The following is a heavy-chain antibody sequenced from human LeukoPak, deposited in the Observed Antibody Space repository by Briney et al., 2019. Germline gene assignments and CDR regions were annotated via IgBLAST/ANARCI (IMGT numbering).Heavy chain of an antibody. CDR3: ARRGFYYDSSGYYPYYYYYMDV. Sequence: PSVTLSLTCAVYGGSFSDYYWSWIRQPPGKGLEWIGEINHSGSTNYNPSLKSRVTISVDTSKNQFSLKLSSVTAADTAVYYCARRGFYYDSSGYYPYYYYYMDVWGKGTTVTISS. CDR2: INHSGST. D-gene: IGHD3-22*01. V-gene: IGHV4-34*01. J-gene: IGHJ6*03. CDR1: GGSFSDYY.